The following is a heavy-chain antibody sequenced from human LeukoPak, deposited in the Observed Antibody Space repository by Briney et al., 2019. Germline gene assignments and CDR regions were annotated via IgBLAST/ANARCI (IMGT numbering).Heavy chain of an antibody. CDR3: ARRDYDFWSGVRYYYYYMDV. Sequence: GGSLRLSCAASGFTFSSYRMNWVRQAPGKGLEWVSSISSSSSYIYYADSVKGRFTISRDNAKNSLYLQMNSLRAEDTAVYYCARRDYDFWSGVRYYYYYMDVWGKGTTVTVSS. CDR1: GFTFSSYR. CDR2: ISSSSSYI. D-gene: IGHD3-3*01. J-gene: IGHJ6*03. V-gene: IGHV3-21*01.